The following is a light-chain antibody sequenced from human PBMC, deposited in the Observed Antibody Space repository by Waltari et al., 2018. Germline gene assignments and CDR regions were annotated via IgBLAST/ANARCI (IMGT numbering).Light chain of an antibody. CDR1: QSISTY. CDR2: AAS. CDR3: QQSDSTPWT. Sequence: DIQMTQSPSSLSESVGDRVTITCRASQSISTYLNWYQQKPGRAPRLLIYAASSLQSGVPSRFSGSGSGTDFTLTISSLQPEDFATYYCQQSDSTPWTFGQGTKVEIK. V-gene: IGKV1-39*01. J-gene: IGKJ1*01.